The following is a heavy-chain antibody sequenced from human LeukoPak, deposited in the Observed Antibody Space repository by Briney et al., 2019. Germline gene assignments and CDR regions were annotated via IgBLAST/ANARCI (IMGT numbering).Heavy chain of an antibody. D-gene: IGHD3-10*01. CDR1: GGSISSYY. J-gene: IGHJ5*02. Sequence: SETLSLTCTVSGGSISSYYWSWIRQPPGKGLEWIGYTHYNGRNDYNPSIKSRATMSVDTSKNQFSLRLSSVTAADTAVYYCAREVHYYGSGTYFFWFDPWGQGTLVTVSS. V-gene: IGHV4-59*01. CDR2: THYNGRN. CDR3: AREVHYYGSGTYFFWFDP.